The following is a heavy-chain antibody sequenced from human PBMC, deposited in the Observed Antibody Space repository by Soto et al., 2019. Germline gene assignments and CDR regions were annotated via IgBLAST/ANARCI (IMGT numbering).Heavy chain of an antibody. D-gene: IGHD3-22*01. Sequence: GGSLRLSCAASGFTFSSYAMSWVRQAPGKGLEWVSAISGSGGSTYYADSVKGRFTISRDNSKNTLYLQMNSLRAEGTAVYYCARDDYYDTSGYLALFDYWGQGTLVTSPQ. CDR1: GFTFSSYA. J-gene: IGHJ4*02. V-gene: IGHV3-23*01. CDR3: ARDDYYDTSGYLALFDY. CDR2: ISGSGGST.